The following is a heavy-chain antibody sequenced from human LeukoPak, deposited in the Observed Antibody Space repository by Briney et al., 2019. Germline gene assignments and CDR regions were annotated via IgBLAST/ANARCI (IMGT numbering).Heavy chain of an antibody. D-gene: IGHD3-10*01. V-gene: IGHV1-46*01. CDR3: ARDAGYYVSGSSLDY. CDR2: ISPSGDST. CDR1: GNTFTRNY. J-gene: IGHJ4*02. Sequence: ASVKVSCKASGNTFTRNYIQWVRQAPGQGLEWMGIISPSGDSTTYVQKFQGRVTMTRDTSTRTVYMELSSLRSEDTAVYYCARDAGYYVSGSSLDYWGQGTLVTVSS.